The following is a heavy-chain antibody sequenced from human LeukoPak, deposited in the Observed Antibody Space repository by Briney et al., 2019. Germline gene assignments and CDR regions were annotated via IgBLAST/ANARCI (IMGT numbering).Heavy chain of an antibody. J-gene: IGHJ4*02. CDR1: GFTVSSNT. V-gene: IGHV3-53*01. D-gene: IGHD4/OR15-4a*01. Sequence: GGSLRLSCAASGFTVSSNTMSWVRQAPGKGLEWVSFIYSDNTHYSDSVKGRFTISRDNSKNTLYLQMNSLRAEDTAVYYCARRAGAYSHPYDYWGQGTLVTVSS. CDR3: ARRAGAYSHPYDY. CDR2: IYSDNT.